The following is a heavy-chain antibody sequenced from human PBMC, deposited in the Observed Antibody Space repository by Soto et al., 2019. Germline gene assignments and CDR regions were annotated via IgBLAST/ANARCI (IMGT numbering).Heavy chain of an antibody. J-gene: IGHJ5*02. CDR2: INSDGTVT. CDR3: ATVATTSYNWFDP. D-gene: IGHD5-12*01. Sequence: EVQLVESGGGLVQPGGSLRLSCAASGFTFSTYWMHWGRQAPGKGLGWVSRINSDGTVTSYADSVQGRFTISRANTKNTLYLQVNSLGVEETAVYYCATVATTSYNWFDPWGQGTLVTVSS. V-gene: IGHV3-74*01. CDR1: GFTFSTYW.